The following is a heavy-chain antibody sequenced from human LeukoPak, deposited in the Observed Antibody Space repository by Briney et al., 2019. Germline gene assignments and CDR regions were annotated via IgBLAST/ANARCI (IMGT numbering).Heavy chain of an antibody. D-gene: IGHD5-18*01. V-gene: IGHV4-34*01. J-gene: IGHJ6*03. CDR2: TNHSGST. CDR3: ARLRPYSYGYPTYYYYMDV. Sequence: SETLSLTCAVYGGSFSGYYWSWIRQPPGKWLEWTGETNHSGSTNYNPSLKSRVTISVDTSKNQFSLKLSSVTAADTAVYYCARLRPYSYGYPTYYYYMDVWDKGTTVTVSS. CDR1: GGSFSGYY.